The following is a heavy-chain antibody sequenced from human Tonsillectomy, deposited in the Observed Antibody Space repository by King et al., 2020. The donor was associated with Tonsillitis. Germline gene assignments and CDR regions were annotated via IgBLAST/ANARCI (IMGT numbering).Heavy chain of an antibody. CDR3: ARYERSSTRNNYYYYYGMDV. V-gene: IGHV1-69*01. D-gene: IGHD2-2*01. J-gene: IGHJ6*02. CDR1: GGTFSSYA. CDR2: IIPIFGTA. Sequence: VQLVESGAEVKKPGSSVKVSCKASGGTFSSYAISWVRQAPGQGLEWMGGIIPIFGTANYAQKFQGRVTITADESTSTAYMELSSLRSEDTAVYYCARYERSSTRNNYYYYYGMDVWGQGTTVTVSS.